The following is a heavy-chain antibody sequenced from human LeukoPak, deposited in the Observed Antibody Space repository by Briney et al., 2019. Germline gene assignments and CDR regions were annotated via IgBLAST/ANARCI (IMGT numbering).Heavy chain of an antibody. D-gene: IGHD1-26*01. Sequence: SETLSLTCTVSGDSISSYYWSWLRQPPGKGLEWIGYIYYSGSTNYNPSLKSRVTISVDTSKNQFSLKLSSVTAADTAVYYCAREGATFDPWGQGTLVTVSS. V-gene: IGHV4-59*01. CDR2: IYYSGST. CDR1: GDSISSYY. CDR3: AREGATFDP. J-gene: IGHJ5*02.